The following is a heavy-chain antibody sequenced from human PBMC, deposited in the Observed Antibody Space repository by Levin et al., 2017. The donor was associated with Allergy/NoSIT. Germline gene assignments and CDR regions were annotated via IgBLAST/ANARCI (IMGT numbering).Heavy chain of an antibody. Sequence: PGGSLRLSCAASGFTFSIYWIHWVRQAPGKGLVWVSRVNTDGTSTRYADSVKGRFTISRDNARNTLYLQMNTLRAEDTAMYYCVRGRELRAVFDVWGQGTMVTVSS. CDR2: VNTDGTST. J-gene: IGHJ3*01. V-gene: IGHV3-74*01. D-gene: IGHD3-16*01. CDR3: VRGRELRAVFDV. CDR1: GFTFSIYW.